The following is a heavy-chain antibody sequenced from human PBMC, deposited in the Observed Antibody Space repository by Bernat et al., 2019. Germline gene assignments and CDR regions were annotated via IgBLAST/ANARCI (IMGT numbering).Heavy chain of an antibody. J-gene: IGHJ4*02. CDR3: ARARYYDLIDY. V-gene: IGHV3-74*01. CDR2: FNSDGSST. Sequence: EVQLVESGGGLVQPGGSLRLSCAASGFTFSSYWMHWVRQAPWKGLVWVSRFNSDGSSTTYADSVKGRFTISRDNAKNMVYLQMNSLRAEDTAVYYCARARYYDLIDYWGQGTLVTVSS. D-gene: IGHD3-3*01. CDR1: GFTFSSYW.